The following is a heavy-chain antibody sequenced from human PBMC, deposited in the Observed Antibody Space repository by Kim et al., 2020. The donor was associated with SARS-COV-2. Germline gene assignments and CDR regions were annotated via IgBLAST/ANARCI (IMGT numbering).Heavy chain of an antibody. CDR3: ARDLGADPVRGYGMDV. CDR2: IIPILGIA. Sequence: SVKVSCKASGGTFSSYTISWVRQAPGKGLEWMGRIIPILGIANYAQKFQGRVTITADKSTSTAYMELSSLRSEDTAVYYCARDLGADPVRGYGMDVWGQGTTVTVSS. CDR1: GGTFSSYT. D-gene: IGHD3-10*01. J-gene: IGHJ6*02. V-gene: IGHV1-69*04.